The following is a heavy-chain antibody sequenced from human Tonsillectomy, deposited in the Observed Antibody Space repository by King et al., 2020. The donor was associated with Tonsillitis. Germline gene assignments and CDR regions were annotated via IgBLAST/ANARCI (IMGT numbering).Heavy chain of an antibody. CDR3: ARAFTGSAKCAFDI. Sequence: QLQESGPGLVKPSETLSLTCSVSGGSITNYYWNWIRQPPGKGLEWIGLIYHSGTPNFNPSLKSRVTMSVDTSENQFSLKLTSVTAADTAVYYCARAFTGSAKCAFDIWGPGTMVTVSS. J-gene: IGHJ3*02. D-gene: IGHD1-1*01. CDR2: IYHSGTP. CDR1: GGSITNYY. V-gene: IGHV4-59*01.